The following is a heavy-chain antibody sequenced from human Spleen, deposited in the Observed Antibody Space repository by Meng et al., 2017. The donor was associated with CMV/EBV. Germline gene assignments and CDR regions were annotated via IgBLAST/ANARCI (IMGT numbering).Heavy chain of an antibody. CDR3: TRDAHLTTVTPNWFDP. J-gene: IGHJ5*02. D-gene: IGHD4-17*01. CDR2: INPNSGDT. CDR1: GDTFTDYY. V-gene: IGHV1-2*02. Sequence: VRLVQPGAELRKPGASVKVSCKASGDTFTDYYMHWVRQAPGQGLEWMGCINPNSGDTNYAQKFQGRVTMTRDTSISTAYMELSRLRSDDTAVYYCTRDAHLTTVTPNWFDPWGQGTLVTVSS.